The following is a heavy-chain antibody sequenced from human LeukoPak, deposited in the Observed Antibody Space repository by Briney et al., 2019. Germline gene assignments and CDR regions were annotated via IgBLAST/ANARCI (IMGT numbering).Heavy chain of an antibody. J-gene: IGHJ4*02. Sequence: GGSLRLSCAASGFTFSSYWMSWVRQAPGKGLEWVANIKQDGSEKYYVDSVKGRFAISRDNAKNSLYLQMNSLRAEDTAVYYCARVISGAPWDSGGYVDYWGQGTLVTVSS. D-gene: IGHD3-22*01. CDR3: ARVISGAPWDSGGYVDY. V-gene: IGHV3-7*01. CDR2: IKQDGSEK. CDR1: GFTFSSYW.